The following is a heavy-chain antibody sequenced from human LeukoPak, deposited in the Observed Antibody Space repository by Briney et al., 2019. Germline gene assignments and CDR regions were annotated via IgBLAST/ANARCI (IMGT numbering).Heavy chain of an antibody. CDR1: GYTFTSYA. Sequence: RASVKVSCTASGYTFTSYAMNWVRQAPGQGVEWMGWINTNTGNPTYAQGFTGRFVFSLDTSVSTAYLQISSLKAEDTAVYYCARAPPYYYDKGFDPWGQGTLVTVSS. CDR3: ARAPPYYYDKGFDP. CDR2: INTNTGNP. V-gene: IGHV7-4-1*02. J-gene: IGHJ5*02. D-gene: IGHD3-22*01.